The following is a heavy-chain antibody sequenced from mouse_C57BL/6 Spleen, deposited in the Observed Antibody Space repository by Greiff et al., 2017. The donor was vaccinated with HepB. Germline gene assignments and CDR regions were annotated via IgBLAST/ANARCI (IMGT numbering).Heavy chain of an antibody. CDR3: ARSDDGYPYFDY. CDR2: IYPGDGDT. D-gene: IGHD2-3*01. Sequence: VQLQQSGPELVKPGASVKISCKASGYAFSSSWMNWVKQRPGKGLEWIGRIYPGDGDTNYNGKFKGKATLTADKSSSTAYMQLSSLTSEDSAVYFCARSDDGYPYFDYWGQGTTLTVSS. V-gene: IGHV1-82*01. CDR1: GYAFSSSW. J-gene: IGHJ2*01.